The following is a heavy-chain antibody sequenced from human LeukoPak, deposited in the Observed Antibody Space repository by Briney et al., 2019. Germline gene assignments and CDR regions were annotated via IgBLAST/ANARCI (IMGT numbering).Heavy chain of an antibody. Sequence: GGSLRLSCAASGFTFSDYYMSWIRQAPGKGLEWVSYISSSGSTIYYADSVKGRFTISRDNAKNSLYPQMNSLRAEDTAVYYCARGKPLDRIQLSSRWWVDYWGQGILVTVSS. D-gene: IGHD5-18*01. CDR3: ARGKPLDRIQLSSRWWVDY. V-gene: IGHV3-11*01. CDR2: ISSSGSTI. CDR1: GFTFSDYY. J-gene: IGHJ4*02.